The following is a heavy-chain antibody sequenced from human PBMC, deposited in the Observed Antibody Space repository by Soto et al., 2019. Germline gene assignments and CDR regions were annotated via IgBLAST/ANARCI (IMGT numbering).Heavy chain of an antibody. CDR1: GYTFTRSG. CDR3: AREGVAPYYCYGMDV. D-gene: IGHD5-12*01. CDR2: ISSYNGDT. V-gene: IGHV1-18*01. Sequence: QVQLVQSGAEVKKPGASVKVSCKASGYTFTRSGISWVRQAPGQGPEWMGWISSYNGDTNYAQTFQGRVTMTTDTSTSTAYMEVRSLRSDDTAVYYCAREGVAPYYCYGMDVWGQGTPVTVSS. J-gene: IGHJ6*02.